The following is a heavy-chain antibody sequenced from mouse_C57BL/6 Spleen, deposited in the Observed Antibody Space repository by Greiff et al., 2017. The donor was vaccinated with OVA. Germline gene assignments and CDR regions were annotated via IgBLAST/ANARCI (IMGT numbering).Heavy chain of an antibody. J-gene: IGHJ4*01. CDR1: GYTFTSYW. Sequence: VQLQQPGAELVKPGASVKLSCKASGYTFTSYWMHWVKQRPGQGLEWIGMIHPNSGSTNYNEKFKSKATLTVDKSSSTAYMQLSSLTSEDSAVYYWARESATVVAPRAMDYWGQGTSVTVSS. D-gene: IGHD1-1*01. V-gene: IGHV1-64*01. CDR2: IHPNSGST. CDR3: ARESATVVAPRAMDY.